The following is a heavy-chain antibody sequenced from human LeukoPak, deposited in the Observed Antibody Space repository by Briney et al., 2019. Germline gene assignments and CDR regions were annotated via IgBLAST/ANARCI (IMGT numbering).Heavy chain of an antibody. J-gene: IGHJ4*02. V-gene: IGHV3-30-3*01. CDR3: AKDAFHDTSTYYSPFDY. D-gene: IGHD3-22*01. Sequence: GGSLRLSCAASGFTFSDYNMHWVRQAPGKGLDWVALMSPDGNKKYYADSVKGRFTISRDNSKNTVDLQLNSLRAEDTALYYCAKDAFHDTSTYYSPFDYWGQGTLVTVSS. CDR1: GFTFSDYN. CDR2: MSPDGNKK.